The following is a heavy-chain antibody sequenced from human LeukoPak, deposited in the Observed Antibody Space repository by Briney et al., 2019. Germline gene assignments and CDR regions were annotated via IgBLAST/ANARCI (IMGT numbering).Heavy chain of an antibody. J-gene: IGHJ1*01. CDR1: GGPFSGYY. CDR2: INHSGST. V-gene: IGHV4-34*01. CDR3: ARGRPQRGYFQH. Sequence: SETLSLTCAVYGGPFSGYYWSWIRQPPGKGLEWIGEINHSGSTNYNPPLKSRVTISVDTSKNQFSLKLSSVTAADTAVYYCARGRPQRGYFQHWGQGTLVTVSS.